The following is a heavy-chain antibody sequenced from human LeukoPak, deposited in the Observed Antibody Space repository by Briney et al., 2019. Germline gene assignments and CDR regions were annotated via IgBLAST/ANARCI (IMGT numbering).Heavy chain of an antibody. CDR3: AKDRAGPFHELDDY. Sequence: GGSLRLSCATSGFTFSTYGMSWVRQAPGKGLEWVSAISGSGGSTYYADSVKGRFTISRDNSKNTLYLQMNSLRAEDTAVYYCAKDRAGPFHELDDYWGQGTLVTVSS. CDR1: GFTFSTYG. V-gene: IGHV3-23*01. J-gene: IGHJ4*02. D-gene: IGHD1-1*01. CDR2: ISGSGGST.